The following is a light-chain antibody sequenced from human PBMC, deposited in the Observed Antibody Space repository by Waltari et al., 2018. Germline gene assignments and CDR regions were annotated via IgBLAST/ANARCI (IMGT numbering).Light chain of an antibody. CDR1: QDIGSS. CDR3: QQGHSVPPT. J-gene: IGKJ1*01. CDR2: AAY. Sequence: EIQMTQSPSSVFASVGDRVAITCRATQDIGSSLAWYQQKPGQGPNLLIYAAYNLQTGVPSRFSGSGSGADFTLTINSLQPEDFAVYYCQQGHSVPPTFGQGTRVEIK. V-gene: IGKV1-12*01.